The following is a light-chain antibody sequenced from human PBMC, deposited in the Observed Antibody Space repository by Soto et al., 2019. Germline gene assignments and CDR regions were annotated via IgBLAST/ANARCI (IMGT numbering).Light chain of an antibody. Sequence: QSALTQPASVSGSPGQSITISCTGTSSDVGGYNYVSWYQQHPGKAPKLMIYEVSRRPSGVSNRFSASKSGNTASLTISGLQAEDEAEYYCCSYETSSTYVFGSGTKVTVL. J-gene: IGLJ1*01. CDR2: EVS. CDR1: SSDVGGYNY. V-gene: IGLV2-14*01. CDR3: CSYETSSTYV.